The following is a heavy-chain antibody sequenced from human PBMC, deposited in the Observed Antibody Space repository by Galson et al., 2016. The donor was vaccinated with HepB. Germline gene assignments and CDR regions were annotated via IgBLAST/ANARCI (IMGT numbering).Heavy chain of an antibody. V-gene: IGHV3-7*01. J-gene: IGHJ4*02. Sequence: SLRLSCAASGFMFSSYWMSWVRQAPGKGLEWVANLNKDGSEKYYMDSVKGRFTISRDNAKNALYLQMNSLRAEDTAVYYCTRYYDILTGYYASDYWGQGTLVTVSS. D-gene: IGHD3-9*01. CDR2: LNKDGSEK. CDR1: GFMFSSYW. CDR3: TRYYDILTGYYASDY.